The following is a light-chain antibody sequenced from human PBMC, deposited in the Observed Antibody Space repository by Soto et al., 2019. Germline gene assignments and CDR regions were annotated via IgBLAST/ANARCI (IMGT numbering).Light chain of an antibody. V-gene: IGKV1-5*01. CDR1: QNVNKW. Sequence: DIQMTQFPSTLSASVGDRVTITCRASQNVNKWLAWYQQKPGKAPKLLIYDASTLESGVPSGFSGSGFGTEFTLTISSLQPDDFATYYCQHYNNYPWTFGQGNKVEIK. CDR3: QHYNNYPWT. J-gene: IGKJ1*01. CDR2: DAS.